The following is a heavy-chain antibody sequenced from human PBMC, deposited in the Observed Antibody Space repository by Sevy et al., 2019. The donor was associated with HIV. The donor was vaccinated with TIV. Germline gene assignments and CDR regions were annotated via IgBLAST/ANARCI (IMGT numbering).Heavy chain of an antibody. CDR2: VYHSGAT. CDR1: GGSISIGDYY. J-gene: IGHJ4*02. D-gene: IGHD4-17*01. V-gene: IGHV4-30-4*01. CDR3: ARGQGDGDRSTPPFDY. Sequence: SETLSLICTVSGGSISIGDYYWSWIRQPPGKGLEWIGYVYHSGATHYNPSLRGPVTMSIDTSKNQFSLKLSSVTAADTAVYYCARGQGDGDRSTPPFDYWGLGTLVTVSS.